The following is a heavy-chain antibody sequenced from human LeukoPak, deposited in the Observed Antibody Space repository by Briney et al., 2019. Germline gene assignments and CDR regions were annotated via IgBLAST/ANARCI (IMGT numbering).Heavy chain of an antibody. V-gene: IGHV4-61*02. CDR3: ARGYWFYFDY. CDR1: GGSISSGSYY. Sequence: SETLSLTCTVSGGSISSGSYYWSWIRQPAGKGLEWIGRIYISGSTIYNPSLKSRVTISADTSKNQFSLKLSSVTAADTAVYYCARGYWFYFDYWGQGTLVTVSS. D-gene: IGHD2-8*02. CDR2: IYISGST. J-gene: IGHJ4*02.